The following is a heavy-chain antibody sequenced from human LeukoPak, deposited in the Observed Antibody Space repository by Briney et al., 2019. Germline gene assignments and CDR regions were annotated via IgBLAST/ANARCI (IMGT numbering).Heavy chain of an antibody. V-gene: IGHV1-2*02. Sequence: ASVKVSCKASGYTFTDSYIHWMRQAPGPGLEWMGWINPNSGDTKYAQKFRGTVTMTRDTSISTAYMELSSLRSDHTAVYFCAREGDNINARWVTYRGGMDVWGQGTTVTVSS. CDR1: GYTFTDSY. CDR3: AREGDNINARWVTYRGGMDV. J-gene: IGHJ6*02. CDR2: INPNSGDT. D-gene: IGHD2-21*02.